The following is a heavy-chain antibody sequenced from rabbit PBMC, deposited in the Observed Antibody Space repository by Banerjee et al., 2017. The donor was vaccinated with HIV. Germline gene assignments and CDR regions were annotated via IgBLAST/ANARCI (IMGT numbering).Heavy chain of an antibody. CDR3: ARSTTSADYAYEL. D-gene: IGHD6-1*01. CDR2: IYTGSSGST. Sequence: QEQLEEAGGDLVKPEGSLTLTCTASGFSFSSSYWICWVRRAPGKGLEWIACIYTGSSGSTYYASWAKGRFTNSRTSSTTVTLQMTSLTAADAAIYFCARSTTSADYAYELWGQGPLLTVS. J-gene: IGHJ3*01. CDR1: GFSFSSSYW. V-gene: IGHV1S45*01.